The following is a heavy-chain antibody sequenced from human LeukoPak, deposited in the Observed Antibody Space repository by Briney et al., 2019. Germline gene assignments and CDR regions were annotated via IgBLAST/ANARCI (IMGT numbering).Heavy chain of an antibody. J-gene: IGHJ4*02. V-gene: IGHV5-51*01. CDR2: IYPGDSDT. Sequence: GESLKISCKGSGYSFISYWIGCVRQMPGKGQEWMGIIYPGDSDTRYSPSFQGQVTISADKSISTAYLQWSSLKASDTAMYYCARRSREYSGYDYYFDYWGQGTLVTVSS. CDR1: GYSFISYW. CDR3: ARRSREYSGYDYYFDY. D-gene: IGHD5-12*01.